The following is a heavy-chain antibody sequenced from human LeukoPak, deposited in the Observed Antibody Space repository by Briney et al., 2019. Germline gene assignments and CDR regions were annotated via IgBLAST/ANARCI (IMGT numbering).Heavy chain of an antibody. D-gene: IGHD3-22*01. J-gene: IGHJ4*02. CDR1: GGSLSGYY. CDR2: INDSGTT. Sequence: SETLSLTCAVYGGSLSGYYWNWIRQSPGKVLAWIGEINDSGTTNYNPSLKSRATISIDRSRKQFSLRLTSVTAADTAVYYCARGHSRYYYDSSGYYYSYWGQGTLVTVSS. V-gene: IGHV4-34*01. CDR3: ARGHSRYYYDSSGYYYSY.